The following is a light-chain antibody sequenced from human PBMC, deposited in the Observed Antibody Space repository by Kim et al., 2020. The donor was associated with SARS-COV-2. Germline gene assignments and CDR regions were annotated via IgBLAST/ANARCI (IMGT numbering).Light chain of an antibody. CDR3: QQSSSLPLT. CDR1: QSIGSS. Sequence: VTQKEKGTITCRASQSIGSSLHWYQQKPDQSPKLLIKYAAQSISGVPSRFSGSGSGTDFTLTINSLEAEDAATYYCQQSSSLPLTFGGGTKVDIK. CDR2: YAA. J-gene: IGKJ4*01. V-gene: IGKV6-21*02.